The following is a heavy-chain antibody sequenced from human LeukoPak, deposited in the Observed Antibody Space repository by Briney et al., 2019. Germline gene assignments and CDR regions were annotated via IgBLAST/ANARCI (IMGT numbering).Heavy chain of an antibody. CDR2: MNPNSGNT. CDR1: GYTFTSYD. J-gene: IGHJ5*02. D-gene: IGHD3-3*01. V-gene: IGHV1-8*03. CDR3: ARELGGFWSGKTINTWFDP. Sequence: ASVKVSCKASGYTFTSYDINWVRQATGQGLEWMGWMNPNSGNTGYAQKFQGRVTITRNTSISTAYMELSSLRSEDTAVYYCARELGGFWSGKTINTWFDPWGQGTLVTVSS.